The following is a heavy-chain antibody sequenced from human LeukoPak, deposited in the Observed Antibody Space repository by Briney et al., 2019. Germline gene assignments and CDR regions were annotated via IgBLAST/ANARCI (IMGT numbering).Heavy chain of an antibody. Sequence: PGGSLRLSCAASGFTVSSNYMSWVRQAPGKGLEWVSVIYSGGSTYYADSVRGRFTISRDNSKNTLYLQMNSLRAEDTAVYYCARKTKFHYYYYMDVWGKGTTVTVSS. CDR1: GFTVSSNY. V-gene: IGHV3-66*02. CDR3: ARKTKFHYYYYMDV. J-gene: IGHJ6*03. CDR2: IYSGGST.